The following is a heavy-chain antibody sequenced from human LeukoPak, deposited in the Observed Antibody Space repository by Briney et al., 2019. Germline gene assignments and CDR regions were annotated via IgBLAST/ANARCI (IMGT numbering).Heavy chain of an antibody. Sequence: SETLSLTCTVSGYSISSGYYWGWIRQPPGKGLEWIGSIYHSGSTYYNPSLKSRVTISVDTSKNQFSLKLSSVTAADTAVYYCARGPPGVEYYFDYWGQGTLVTVSS. CDR2: IYHSGST. CDR1: GYSISSGYY. V-gene: IGHV4-38-2*02. CDR3: ARGPPGVEYYFDY. J-gene: IGHJ4*02. D-gene: IGHD3-3*01.